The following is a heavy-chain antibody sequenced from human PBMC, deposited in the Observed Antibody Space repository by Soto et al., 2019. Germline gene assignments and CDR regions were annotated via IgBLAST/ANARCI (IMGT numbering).Heavy chain of an antibody. Sequence: PSATLSLTCTVSGGSISSGGYFWGWIRQHPGKGLEWMGYMFYTGTTSYNPSLRSRVTISVDTSKNQFSLRLSSVTAADTAIYYCARLIGSAAGYFDYWGQGILVTVSS. V-gene: IGHV4-31*03. CDR1: GGSISSGGYF. CDR3: ARLIGSAAGYFDY. J-gene: IGHJ4*02. CDR2: MFYTGTT. D-gene: IGHD6-13*01.